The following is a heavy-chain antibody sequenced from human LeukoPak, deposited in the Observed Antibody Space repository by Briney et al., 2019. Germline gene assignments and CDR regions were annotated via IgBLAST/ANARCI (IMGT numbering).Heavy chain of an antibody. Sequence: SETLSLTCTVSGGSISSSSYYWGWIRQPPGKGLEWIGSIYYSGSTYYNPSLKSRVTISVDTSKNQFSLKLSSVTAADTAVYYCASRGYCSSTSCYTHYYYYMDVWGKGTTVTVSS. D-gene: IGHD2-2*02. CDR1: GGSISSSSYY. CDR2: IYYSGST. V-gene: IGHV4-39*01. CDR3: ASRGYCSSTSCYTHYYYYMDV. J-gene: IGHJ6*03.